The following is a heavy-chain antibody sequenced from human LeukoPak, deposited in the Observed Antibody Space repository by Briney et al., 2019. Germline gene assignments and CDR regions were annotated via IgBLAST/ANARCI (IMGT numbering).Heavy chain of an antibody. J-gene: IGHJ4*02. CDR1: GCSISSSSYY. Sequence: SETLSLTCTVSGCSISSSSYYWGWIRQPPGMGLEWIGSIYYSGSTYYNPSLKSRVTISVDTSKNQFSLKLSSVTAADTAVYYCARGDDYYDSSGLYWRQGTLVTVSS. V-gene: IGHV4-39*01. CDR2: IYYSGST. CDR3: ARGDDYYDSSGLY. D-gene: IGHD3-22*01.